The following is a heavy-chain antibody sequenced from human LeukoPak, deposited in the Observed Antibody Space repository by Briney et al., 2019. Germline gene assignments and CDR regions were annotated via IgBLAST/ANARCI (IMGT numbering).Heavy chain of an antibody. CDR1: GGSISSYY. Sequence: SETLSLTCTVSGGSISSYYWSWIRQPPGKGLEWIGYIYYSGSTNYNPSLKSRVTISVNTSKNQFSLKLSSVTAADTAVYYCASSQGIAARPTPIDYWGQGTLVTVSS. D-gene: IGHD6-6*01. CDR2: IYYSGST. CDR3: ASSQGIAARPTPIDY. V-gene: IGHV4-59*08. J-gene: IGHJ4*02.